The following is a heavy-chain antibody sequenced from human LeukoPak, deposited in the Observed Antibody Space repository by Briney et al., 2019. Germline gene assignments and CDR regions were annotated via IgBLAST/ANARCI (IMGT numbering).Heavy chain of an antibody. V-gene: IGHV3-21*01. J-gene: IGHJ4*02. CDR3: ARVGITMVRGVSDY. D-gene: IGHD3-10*01. Sequence: GGSLRLSCAASGFTFSSYSMNWVCQAPGKGLDWVSSISSSSSYIYYTDSVKGRFTISRDNAKNSLYLQMNSLRAEDTAVYYCARVGITMVRGVSDYWGQGTLVTVSS. CDR1: GFTFSSYS. CDR2: ISSSSSYI.